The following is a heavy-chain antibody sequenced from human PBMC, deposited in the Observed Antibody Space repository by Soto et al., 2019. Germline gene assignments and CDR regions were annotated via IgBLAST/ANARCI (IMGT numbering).Heavy chain of an antibody. CDR2: LGSDSSYI. Sequence: EAQVVESGGGLVKPGEALRLSCAASGFVFTNYNMNWVRQDPGKGLEWVSSLGSDSSYIYDAASVRGRFTSTRDNATKSLFLHMRSLRAEDTAVYYWVGQGERFGDVDPACCGVDVWGQWTTVTVSS. CDR1: GFVFTNYN. V-gene: IGHV3-21*02. J-gene: IGHJ6*02. CDR3: VGQGERFGDVDPACCGVDV. D-gene: IGHD3-10*01.